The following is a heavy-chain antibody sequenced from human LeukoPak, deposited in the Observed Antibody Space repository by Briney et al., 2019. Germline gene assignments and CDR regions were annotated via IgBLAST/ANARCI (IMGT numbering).Heavy chain of an antibody. D-gene: IGHD2-2*01. Sequence: GSSVKVSCKASGGTFSSYAISWVRQAPGQGLEWMGGIIPIFGTANYAQKFQGRVTITADESTSTAYMELSSLRSEDTAVYYCARDASPGAGYCSSTSCYGNWFDPWGQGTLVTVSS. CDR3: ARDASPGAGYCSSTSCYGNWFDP. CDR2: IIPIFGTA. CDR1: GGTFSSYA. J-gene: IGHJ5*02. V-gene: IGHV1-69*01.